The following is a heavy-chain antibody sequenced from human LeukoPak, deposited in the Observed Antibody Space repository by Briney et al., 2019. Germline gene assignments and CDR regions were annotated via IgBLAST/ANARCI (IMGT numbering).Heavy chain of an antibody. CDR2: IIPIFGTA. V-gene: IGHV1-69*13. CDR1: GGTFSSYA. CDR3: ASAIGYCSGGSCPARDY. J-gene: IGHJ4*02. D-gene: IGHD2-15*01. Sequence: ASVKVSCKASGGTFSSYAISWVRQAPGQRLEWMGGIIPIFGTANYAQKFQGRVTITADESTSTAYMELSSLRSEDTAVYYCASAIGYCSGGSCPARDYWGQGTLVTVSS.